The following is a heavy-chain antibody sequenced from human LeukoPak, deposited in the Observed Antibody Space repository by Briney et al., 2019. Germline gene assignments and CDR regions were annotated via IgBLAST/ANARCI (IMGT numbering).Heavy chain of an antibody. D-gene: IGHD4-17*01. J-gene: IGHJ4*02. CDR1: GGSISSSSYY. Sequence: PSETLSLTCTVSGGSISSSSYYWGWIRQPPGKGLEWIGSIYYSGSTYYNPSLKSRVTISVDTSRNQFSLKLSSVTAADTAVYYCARHDYGDYGPFDYWGQGTLVTASS. CDR2: IYYSGST. V-gene: IGHV4-39*07. CDR3: ARHDYGDYGPFDY.